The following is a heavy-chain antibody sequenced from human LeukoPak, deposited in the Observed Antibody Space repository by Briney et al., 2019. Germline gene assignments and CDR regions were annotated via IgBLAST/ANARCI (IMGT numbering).Heavy chain of an antibody. D-gene: IGHD6-13*01. CDR2: IYYSGST. V-gene: IGHV4-59*08. J-gene: IGHJ4*02. CDR1: GGSISSYY. Sequence: PSETLSLTCTVPGGSISSYYWSWIRQPPGKGLEWIGYIYYSGSTNYNPSLKSRVTISVDTSKNQFSLKLSSVTAADTAVYYCARSALSAAGTPYFDYWGQGTLVTVSS. CDR3: ARSALSAAGTPYFDY.